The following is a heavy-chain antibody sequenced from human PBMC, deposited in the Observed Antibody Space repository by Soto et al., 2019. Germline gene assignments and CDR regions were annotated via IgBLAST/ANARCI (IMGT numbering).Heavy chain of an antibody. D-gene: IGHD1-1*01. CDR1: GFTFRSYA. CDR2: ISSSGDTT. Sequence: EVQLLESGGGSIQPGGSLRLSCAASGFTFRSYAMSWVRQAPGKGPEWVSVISSSGDTTYYADSVKGRFTISRDNSKNSLYLQMNSLRAEDTAIYHCAKDIWKRTMGGSRRAFDVWGQGTMVTVSS. J-gene: IGHJ3*01. CDR3: AKDIWKRTMGGSRRAFDV. V-gene: IGHV3-23*01.